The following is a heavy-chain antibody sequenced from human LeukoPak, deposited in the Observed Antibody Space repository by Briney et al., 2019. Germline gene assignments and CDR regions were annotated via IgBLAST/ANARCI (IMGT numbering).Heavy chain of an antibody. V-gene: IGHV3-33*01. Sequence: GRSLRLSCAASGFTFSSYGMHWVRQAPGKGLEWVAVIWYDGSNKYYADSVKGRFTISRDNSKNTLYLQMNSLRAEDTAVYYCARDGAPYSSSSGDYWGQGTLVTVSS. D-gene: IGHD6-6*01. J-gene: IGHJ4*02. CDR2: IWYDGSNK. CDR1: GFTFSSYG. CDR3: ARDGAPYSSSSGDY.